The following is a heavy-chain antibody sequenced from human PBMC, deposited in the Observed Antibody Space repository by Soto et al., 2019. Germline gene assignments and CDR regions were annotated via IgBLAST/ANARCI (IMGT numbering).Heavy chain of an antibody. D-gene: IGHD3-22*01. CDR2: IRSKANSYAT. J-gene: IGHJ3*02. Sequence: PGGSLRLSCAASGFTFSGSAMHWVRQASGKGLEWVGRIRSKANSYATAYAASVKGRFTISRDDSKNTAYLQMNSLKTEDTAVYYCTRHFEVTQPMIVVDDAFDIWGQGTMVTVSS. V-gene: IGHV3-73*01. CDR1: GFTFSGSA. CDR3: TRHFEVTQPMIVVDDAFDI.